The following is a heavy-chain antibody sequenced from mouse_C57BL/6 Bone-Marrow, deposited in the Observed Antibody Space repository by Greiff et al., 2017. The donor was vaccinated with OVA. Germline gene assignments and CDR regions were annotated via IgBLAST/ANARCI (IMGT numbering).Heavy chain of an antibody. V-gene: IGHV1-63*01. CDR1: GYTFTNYW. Sequence: QVQLKQSGAELVRPGTSVKMSCKASGYTFTNYWIGWAKQRPGHGLEWIGDIYPGGGYTNYNEKFKGKATLTADKSSSTAYMQFSSLTSEDSAIYYCARKSSSAWFAYWGQGTLVTVSA. CDR2: IYPGGGYT. J-gene: IGHJ3*01. D-gene: IGHD1-1*01. CDR3: ARKSSSAWFAY.